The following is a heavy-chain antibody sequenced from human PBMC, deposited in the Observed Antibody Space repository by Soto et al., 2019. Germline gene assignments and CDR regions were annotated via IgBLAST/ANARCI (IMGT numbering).Heavy chain of an antibody. D-gene: IGHD3-16*01. CDR3: AKGRGGKTVANGGMDV. J-gene: IGHJ6*02. CDR2: ISPFGGAT. Sequence: QVRLVQSGAEVRKTGASVKVSCKASGDSVSNDYLHWVRQAPRQGFEWLGLISPFGGATAYAQRFKGRVTVTMDKYSTTFYLELSSLRSDDTAVYYCAKGRGGKTVANGGMDVWGQGVTVTVSS. CDR1: GDSVSNDY. V-gene: IGHV1-46*01.